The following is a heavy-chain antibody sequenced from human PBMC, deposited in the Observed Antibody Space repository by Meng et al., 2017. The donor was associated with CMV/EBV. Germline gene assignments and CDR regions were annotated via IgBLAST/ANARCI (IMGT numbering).Heavy chain of an antibody. J-gene: IGHJ5*02. CDR3: ARGVVTMIVVYDP. Sequence: QRVLQWPGPVPAKPSETLSLTCIVSVGSIISSSYDWGWIRQPPGKGLEWIGSIYYSGSTYYNPSLKSRVTISVDTSKNQFSLKLSSVTAADTAVYYCARGVVTMIVVYDPWGQGTLVTVSS. D-gene: IGHD3-22*01. CDR1: VGSIISSSYD. V-gene: IGHV4-39*07. CDR2: IYYSGST.